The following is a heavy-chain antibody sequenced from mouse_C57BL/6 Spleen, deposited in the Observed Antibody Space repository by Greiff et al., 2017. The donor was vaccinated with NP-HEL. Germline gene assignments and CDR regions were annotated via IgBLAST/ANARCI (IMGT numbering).Heavy chain of an antibody. CDR3: ASSRAYQFAMDY. CDR1: GFTFSDYG. J-gene: IGHJ4*01. V-gene: IGHV5-17*01. Sequence: EVKLMESGGGLVKPGGSLKLSCAASGFTFSDYGMHWVRQAPEKGLEWVAYISSGSSTIYYADTVKGRFTISRDNAKNTLFLQMTSLRSEDTAMYYCASSRAYQFAMDYWGQGTSVTVSS. D-gene: IGHD2-10*01. CDR2: ISSGSSTI.